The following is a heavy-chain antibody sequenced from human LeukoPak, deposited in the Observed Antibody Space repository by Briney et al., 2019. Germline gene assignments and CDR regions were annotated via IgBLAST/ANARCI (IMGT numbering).Heavy chain of an antibody. CDR1: GYTFTDYY. J-gene: IGHJ3*02. Sequence: GASVKVSCKASGYTFTDYYLHWVRQAPGHGLEWMGWINPNSGGTNYAQKFQGRVTMTRDTSISTAYMELSRLRSDDTAVYYCARDRVGSGWEHDTFDIWGQGTMVTVSS. V-gene: IGHV1-2*02. D-gene: IGHD6-19*01. CDR3: ARDRVGSGWEHDTFDI. CDR2: INPNSGGT.